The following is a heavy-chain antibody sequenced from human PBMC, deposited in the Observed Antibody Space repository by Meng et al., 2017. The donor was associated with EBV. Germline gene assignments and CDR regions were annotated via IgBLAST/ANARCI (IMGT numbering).Heavy chain of an antibody. CDR3: VRGPPVGVPGPGDY. CDR1: GYAFTSYI. Sequence: QVQLGRSGAEVKNPGASVKGSCKASGYAFTSYILRWVRQAPGQRLEWMGWINVGVGYTKYSQKFQGRVTISSDTSATTGYMELSSLRSEDTAVYYCVRGPPVGVPGPGDYWGQGTLVTVSS. J-gene: IGHJ4*02. CDR2: INVGVGYT. V-gene: IGHV1-3*01. D-gene: IGHD2-21*01.